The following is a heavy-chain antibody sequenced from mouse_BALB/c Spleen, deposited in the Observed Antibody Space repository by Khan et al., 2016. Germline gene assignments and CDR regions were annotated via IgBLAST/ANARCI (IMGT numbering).Heavy chain of an antibody. V-gene: IGHV9-3-1*01. CDR1: GYTFTNYG. J-gene: IGHJ3*01. CDR2: INTYTGEP. D-gene: IGHD2-3*01. CDR3: ARETDGYPFAY. Sequence: QIQLVQSGPELKKPGETVKISCKASGYTFTNYGMNWVKQAPGKGLKWMGWINTYTGEPTYADDFKGRFAFSLATSASTAYLQINNLKNEDTATYFCARETDGYPFAYWGQGTLVTVAA.